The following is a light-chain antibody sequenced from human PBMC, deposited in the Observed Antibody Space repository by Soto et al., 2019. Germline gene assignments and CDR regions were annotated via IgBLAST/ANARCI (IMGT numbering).Light chain of an antibody. J-gene: IGLJ1*01. CDR3: SSYTSSTTLYV. Sequence: ALTQPASVSGSPGQSITISCTGASSDVGNYNYVSWYQQHPGKAPKLIIYDVSNRPSGVSNRFSGSKSGNTASLTISGLQAEDEADYYCSSYTSSTTLYVFGTGTKVTV. V-gene: IGLV2-14*03. CDR2: DVS. CDR1: SSDVGNYNY.